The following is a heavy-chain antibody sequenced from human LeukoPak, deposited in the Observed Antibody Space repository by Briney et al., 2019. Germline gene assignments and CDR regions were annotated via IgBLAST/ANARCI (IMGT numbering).Heavy chain of an antibody. CDR2: ISGSGGST. CDR3: AKTDYGDYAHYFDY. CDR1: GFTFSSYA. J-gene: IGHJ4*02. Sequence: GGSLRLSCAASGFTFSSYAMSWVRQAPGKGLEWVSLISGSGGSTYYADSVKGRFTISRDNSKNTLYLQMKSLRAEDTAVYYCAKTDYGDYAHYFDYWGQGTLVAVSS. V-gene: IGHV3-23*01. D-gene: IGHD4-17*01.